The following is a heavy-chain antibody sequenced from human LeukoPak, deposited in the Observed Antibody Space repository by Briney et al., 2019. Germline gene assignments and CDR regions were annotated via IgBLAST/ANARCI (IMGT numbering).Heavy chain of an antibody. CDR1: GGSISSYY. V-gene: IGHV4-4*07. CDR3: ARVCGYCSSTSCYLKYFDL. D-gene: IGHD2-2*01. CDR2: IYTSGST. J-gene: IGHJ2*01. Sequence: SETLSLTCTVSGGSISSYYLSWIRQPAGKGLEWIGCIYTSGSTNYNPSLKSRVTMSVDTSKNQFSLKLSSVTAADTAVYYCARVCGYCSSTSCYLKYFDLWGRGTLVTVSS.